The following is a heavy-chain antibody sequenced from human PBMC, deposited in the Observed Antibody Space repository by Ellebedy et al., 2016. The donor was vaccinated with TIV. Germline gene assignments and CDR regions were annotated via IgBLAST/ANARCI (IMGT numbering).Heavy chain of an antibody. D-gene: IGHD6-19*01. CDR2: INHSGST. V-gene: IGHV4-34*01. Sequence: MPSETLSLTCAVYGGSLSSDYWSWIRQSPEKGLEWIGEINHSGSTSYNPSLKSRVSISVDTPKKQFSLKMSSVTAADTAVYYCARAFQYSSGWAFDYWGQGTRVTVSS. CDR1: GGSLSSDY. CDR3: ARAFQYSSGWAFDY. J-gene: IGHJ4*02.